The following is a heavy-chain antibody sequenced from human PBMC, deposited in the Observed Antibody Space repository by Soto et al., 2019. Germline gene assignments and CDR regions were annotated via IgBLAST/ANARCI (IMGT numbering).Heavy chain of an antibody. Sequence: QVQLVESGGGVVQPGRSLRLSCAASGFTFSSYGMHWVRQAPGKGLEWVALISYDGSDKYYADSVKGRFTISRDNSKNTLYLQMNSLRAVDTAVYYCGAVQYFSDYWGQGTLVTVSS. V-gene: IGHV3-30*03. CDR3: GAVQYFSDY. CDR1: GFTFSSYG. CDR2: ISYDGSDK. J-gene: IGHJ4*02.